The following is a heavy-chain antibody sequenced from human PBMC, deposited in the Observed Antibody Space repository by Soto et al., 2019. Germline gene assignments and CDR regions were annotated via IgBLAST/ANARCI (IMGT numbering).Heavy chain of an antibody. CDR2: INPSGGST. CDR1: GYTFTSYY. V-gene: IGHV1-46*01. J-gene: IGHJ4*02. D-gene: IGHD6-13*01. CDR3: ATRAAAGDFDY. Sequence: QVQLVQSGAEVKKPGASVKVSCKASGYTFTSYYMHWVRQAPGQGLEWMGIINPSGGSTNYAQKFQGRVTMTRDTSTSTVYMELSSLRSEDTAVYYCATRAAAGDFDYLGQGTLVTVSS.